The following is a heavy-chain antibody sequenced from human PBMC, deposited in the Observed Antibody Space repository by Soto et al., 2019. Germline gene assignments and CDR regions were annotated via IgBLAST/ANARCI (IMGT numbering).Heavy chain of an antibody. CDR2: VYYTGST. V-gene: IGHV4-59*01. D-gene: IGHD3-3*01. CDR3: EKSRRTRKEGFSLDS. CDR1: GGSINNFY. Sequence: SETLSLTCTVFGGSINNFYWSWIRQPPGKGLEWIGYVYYTGSTTYNPSLESRVTMSVDTSKNQFSLKLSSVNAADTAVYYCEKSRRTRKEGFSLDSWGQGIRVTVSS. J-gene: IGHJ4*02.